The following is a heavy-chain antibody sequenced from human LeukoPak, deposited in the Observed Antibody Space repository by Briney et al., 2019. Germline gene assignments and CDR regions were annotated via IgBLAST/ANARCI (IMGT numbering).Heavy chain of an antibody. Sequence: GGPLRLSCAASGFTFSSYWMSWVRQAPGKGLEWVAIIKQDGSEKYYVDSVKGRLTISRDNAKNSLYLQMNSLRAEDTAVYYCARDDSSGWSLYYYYYYGMDVWGQGTTVTVSS. D-gene: IGHD6-19*01. V-gene: IGHV3-7*01. CDR3: ARDDSSGWSLYYYYYYGMDV. CDR2: IKQDGSEK. CDR1: GFTFSSYW. J-gene: IGHJ6*02.